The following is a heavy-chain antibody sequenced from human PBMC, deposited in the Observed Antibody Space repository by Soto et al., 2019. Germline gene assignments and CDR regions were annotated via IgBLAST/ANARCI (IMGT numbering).Heavy chain of an antibody. CDR1: GFTFSSYG. CDR3: AKDNREGSTNYFTFYDYGMDV. Sequence: QVQLVESGGGVVQPGRSLRLSCAASGFTFSSYGMHWVRQAPGKGLEWVAVISYDGSNKYYADSVKGRFTISRDNSKNTLYLQMNSLRAEDTAVYYCAKDNREGSTNYFTFYDYGMDVWGQGTTVTVSS. D-gene: IGHD1-7*01. CDR2: ISYDGSNK. V-gene: IGHV3-30*18. J-gene: IGHJ6*02.